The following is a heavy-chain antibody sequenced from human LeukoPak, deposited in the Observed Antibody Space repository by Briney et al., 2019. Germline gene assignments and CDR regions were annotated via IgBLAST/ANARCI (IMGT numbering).Heavy chain of an antibody. D-gene: IGHD5-18*01. CDR2: IWYDGTNK. CDR1: GFSFSSYG. CDR3: ARDQRGFSYSKYYFDY. J-gene: IGHJ4*02. V-gene: IGHV3-33*01. Sequence: GGSLRLSCAASGFSFSSYGMHWVRQAPGKGLEWVAVIWYDGTNKYYADSVEGRFTISRDNSKNTLYLQMNSLRAEDTAVYYCARDQRGFSYSKYYFDYWGQGTLVTVSS.